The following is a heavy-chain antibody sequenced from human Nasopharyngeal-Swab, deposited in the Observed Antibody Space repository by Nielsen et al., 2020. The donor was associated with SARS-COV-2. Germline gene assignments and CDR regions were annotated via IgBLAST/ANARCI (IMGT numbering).Heavy chain of an antibody. CDR1: GFSLNNARMG. CDR3: ARSPGDFWSGYYPPRHVWNAFDI. CDR2: IFSNDEK. D-gene: IGHD3-3*01. V-gene: IGHV2-26*01. Sequence: SGPTLVKPTETLTLTCTVSGFSLNNARMGVSWIRQPPGKALEWLALIFSNDEKSYSTSLKSRLTISKDTSKSQVVLTMTNMDPVDTATYYCARSPGDFWSGYYPPRHVWNAFDIWGQGTMVTVSS. J-gene: IGHJ3*02.